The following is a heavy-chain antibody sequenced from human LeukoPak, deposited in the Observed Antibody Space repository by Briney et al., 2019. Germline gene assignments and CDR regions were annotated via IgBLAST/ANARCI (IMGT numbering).Heavy chain of an antibody. CDR1: GGSISSGGYY. J-gene: IGHJ3*02. Sequence: SETLSLTCTVSGGSISSGGYYWSWIRQPPGKGLEWIGYIYHSGSTYYNPSLKSRVTISVDRSKNQFSLKLSSVTAADTAVYYCARAEGDDAFDIWGQGTMVTVSS. V-gene: IGHV4-30-2*01. CDR2: IYHSGST. CDR3: ARAEGDDAFDI.